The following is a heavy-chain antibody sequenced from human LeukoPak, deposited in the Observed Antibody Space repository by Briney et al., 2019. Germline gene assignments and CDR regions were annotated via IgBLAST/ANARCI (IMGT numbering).Heavy chain of an antibody. CDR3: ARIPYYYDSSGYHFDY. D-gene: IGHD3-22*01. Sequence: GESLKISCKGSGYSITSYWIGWVRQMPGKGLEGIGIIYPGDSDTRYSPSFQGQVTISADKSISTAYLQWSSLKASDTAMSYCARIPYYYDSSGYHFDYWGQGTLVTVSS. V-gene: IGHV5-51*01. CDR1: GYSITSYW. J-gene: IGHJ4*02. CDR2: IYPGDSDT.